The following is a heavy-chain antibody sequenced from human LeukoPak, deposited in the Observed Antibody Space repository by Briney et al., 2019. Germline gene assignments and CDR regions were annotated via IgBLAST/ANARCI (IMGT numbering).Heavy chain of an antibody. CDR1: GFTVSSNY. Sequence: PGGSLRLSCAASGFTVSSNYMSWVRQAPGKGLEWVSVIYSGGSTYYADSVKGRFTISRDNSKNTLYLQMNSLRAEDTAVYYCARDKGYSSSSPDLFGAFDIWGQGTMVTVSS. CDR2: IYSGGST. CDR3: ARDKGYSSSSPDLFGAFDI. J-gene: IGHJ3*02. V-gene: IGHV3-53*01. D-gene: IGHD6-6*01.